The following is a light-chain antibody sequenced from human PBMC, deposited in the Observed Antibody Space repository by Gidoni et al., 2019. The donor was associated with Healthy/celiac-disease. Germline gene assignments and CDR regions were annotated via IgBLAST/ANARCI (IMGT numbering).Light chain of an antibody. CDR2: DAS. J-gene: IGKJ4*01. V-gene: IGKV1D-13*01. CDR1: QGISSA. CDR3: QQFNNYLST. Sequence: AIQLTQSPSSLSASVGDRVTITCRASQGISSALAWYQQKPGKAPKLLIYDASSLESGVPSRFSGSGSGTDFTLTISSLQPEDFATYYCQQFNNYLSTFXGXTKVEIK.